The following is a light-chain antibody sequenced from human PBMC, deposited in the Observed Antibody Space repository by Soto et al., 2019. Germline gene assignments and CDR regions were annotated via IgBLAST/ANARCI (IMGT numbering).Light chain of an antibody. V-gene: IGKV3-15*01. CDR3: QQYNNWPRT. J-gene: IGKJ1*01. CDR2: GAS. Sequence: EIVMTHSPATLSLSPGGRASLPCRASHTISTNLAWYQQKPGQAPRLLIYGASTRATGIPARFSGSGSETEFTLTITSLQPEDFAVYYCQQYNNWPRTFGQGAKVDI. CDR1: HTISTN.